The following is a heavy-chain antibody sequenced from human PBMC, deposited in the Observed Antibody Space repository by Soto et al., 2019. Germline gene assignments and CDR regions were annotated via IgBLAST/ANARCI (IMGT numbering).Heavy chain of an antibody. CDR2: ISYDGSNK. V-gene: IGHV3-30-3*01. D-gene: IGHD3-3*01. Sequence: GRSLRLSGATSGLTFRSYAMHWVRQALGNGLECVAVISYDGSNKYYADPVKGRFTICRDNSTNTLYLQMTSLRAEDTAVYYCARDLGLFDYWGQGSLATFSS. J-gene: IGHJ4*02. CDR1: GLTFRSYA. CDR3: ARDLGLFDY.